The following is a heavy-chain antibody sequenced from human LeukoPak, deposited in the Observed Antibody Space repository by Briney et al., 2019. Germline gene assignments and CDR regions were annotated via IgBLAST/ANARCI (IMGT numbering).Heavy chain of an antibody. CDR1: GFTFNGHY. CDR2: IDPSGSAT. J-gene: IGHJ4*02. Sequence: GGSLRLSCAASGFTFNGHYVTWIRHAPGKGLEWVSYIDPSGSATSYADSVKGRFSMSRDNTMNSLYLQMNSLRADDTAVYYCARGHYGLDSWGEGTLVTVSS. D-gene: IGHD4-17*01. CDR3: ARGHYGLDS. V-gene: IGHV3-11*01.